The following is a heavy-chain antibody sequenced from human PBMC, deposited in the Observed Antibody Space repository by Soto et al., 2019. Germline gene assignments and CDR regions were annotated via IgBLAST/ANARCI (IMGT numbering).Heavy chain of an antibody. J-gene: IGHJ4*02. V-gene: IGHV4-34*01. Sequence: SETLSLTCAVYGGSFSGYYWSWIRQPPGKGLEGIGEINHSGSTNYNPSLKSRVTISVDTSKNQFSLKLSSVTAADTAVYYCARRQQLVLLDFDYWGQGTLVTVSS. D-gene: IGHD6-13*01. CDR2: INHSGST. CDR3: ARRQQLVLLDFDY. CDR1: GGSFSGYY.